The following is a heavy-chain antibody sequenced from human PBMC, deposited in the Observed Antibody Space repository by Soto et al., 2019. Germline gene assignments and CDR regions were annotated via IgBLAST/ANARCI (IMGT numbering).Heavy chain of an antibody. D-gene: IGHD4-17*01. Sequence: GGSLRLSCAASGFTFSSYAMSWVRQAPGKGLERVSAISGSGGSTYYADSVKGRFTISRDNPKNTLYLQMNSLRAEDTAVYYCARDRERYYGDKDLYGMDVWGQGTTVTVSS. V-gene: IGHV3-23*01. CDR1: GFTFSSYA. CDR3: ARDRERYYGDKDLYGMDV. J-gene: IGHJ6*02. CDR2: ISGSGGST.